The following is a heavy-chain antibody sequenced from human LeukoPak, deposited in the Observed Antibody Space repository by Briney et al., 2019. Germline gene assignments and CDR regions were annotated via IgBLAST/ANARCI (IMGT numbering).Heavy chain of an antibody. J-gene: IGHJ4*02. CDR3: ASPSYCGGDCYCFENYYFDY. D-gene: IGHD2-21*02. CDR1: GFSFTSYW. Sequence: GESLKISCKASGFSFTSYWFGWVRQMPGKGLEWMGIIYPGDSDTRYSPSFQGQVTISADKSISTAYLQWSSLKASDTAMYYCASPSYCGGDCYCFENYYFDYWGQGTLVTVSS. V-gene: IGHV5-51*01. CDR2: IYPGDSDT.